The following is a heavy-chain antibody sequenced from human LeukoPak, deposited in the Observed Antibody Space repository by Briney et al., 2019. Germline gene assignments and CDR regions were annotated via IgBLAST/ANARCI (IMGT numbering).Heavy chain of an antibody. Sequence: GGSLRLSCAASKVTFSDYAMNWVRQAPGKGLEWVSGISGSGGNTYYADSVKGRFTISRDNSKNTLYLQMSSLRAEDTALYYCAKGTGINHYHWIDPWGQGTQVTVSS. D-gene: IGHD3/OR15-3a*01. CDR3: AKGTGINHYHWIDP. CDR2: ISGSGGNT. J-gene: IGHJ5*02. V-gene: IGHV3-23*01. CDR1: KVTFSDYA.